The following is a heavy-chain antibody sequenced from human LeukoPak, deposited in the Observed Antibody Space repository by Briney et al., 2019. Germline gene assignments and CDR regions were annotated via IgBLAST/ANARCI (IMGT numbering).Heavy chain of an antibody. CDR1: GFTFSSYA. J-gene: IGHJ3*02. Sequence: GGSLRLSCAASGFTFSSYAMSWVRQAPGKGLEWVSAISGSGGSTYYADSVKGRFTISRDNSKNTLYLQMNSLRAEDTAVYYCAKTHSYYYDSSGYPLLGAFDIWGQGTMVTVSS. D-gene: IGHD3-22*01. CDR3: AKTHSYYYDSSGYPLLGAFDI. V-gene: IGHV3-23*01. CDR2: ISGSGGST.